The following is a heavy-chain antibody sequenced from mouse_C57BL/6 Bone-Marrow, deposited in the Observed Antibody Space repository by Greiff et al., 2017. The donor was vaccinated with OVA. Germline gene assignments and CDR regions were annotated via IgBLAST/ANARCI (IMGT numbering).Heavy chain of an antibody. CDR1: GFSLTSYG. CDR3: ARNRGGGYYWYFDV. J-gene: IGHJ1*03. V-gene: IGHV2-2*01. Sequence: VMLVESGPGLVQPSQSLSITCTVSGFSLTSYGVHWVRQSPGKGLEWLGVIWSGGSTDYNAAFISRLSISKDNSKSQVFFKMNSLQADDTAIYYCARNRGGGYYWYFDVWGTGTTVTVSS. CDR2: IWSGGST. D-gene: IGHD1-1*02.